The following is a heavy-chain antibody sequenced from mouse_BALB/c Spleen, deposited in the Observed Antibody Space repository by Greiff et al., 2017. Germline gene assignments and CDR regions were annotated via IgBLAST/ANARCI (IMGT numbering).Heavy chain of an antibody. CDR3: AGRDYYGSSPAWFAY. J-gene: IGHJ3*01. CDR2: INPNNGGT. D-gene: IGHD1-1*01. CDR1: GYTFTDYN. V-gene: IGHV1-18*01. Sequence: VQLQQSGPELVKPGASVKIPCKASGYTFTDYNMDWVKQSHGKSLEWIGDINPNNGGTIYNQKFKGKATLTVDKSSSTAYMELRSLTSEDTAVYYCAGRDYYGSSPAWFAYWGQGTLVTVSA.